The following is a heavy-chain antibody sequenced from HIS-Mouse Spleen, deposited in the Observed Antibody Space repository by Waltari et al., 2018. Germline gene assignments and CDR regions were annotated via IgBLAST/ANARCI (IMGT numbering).Heavy chain of an antibody. V-gene: IGHV3-30*04. CDR1: GFTFSSYA. CDR2: ISYDGSKK. J-gene: IGHJ6*02. Sequence: QVQLVESGGGVVQPGRSLRLSCAASGFTFSSYAMHWVRQAPGTGLEWVAVISYDGSKKYDAESVKGRFTISRDNSKNTLYRQMNSLRAEDTAVYYCARVVGASEAYYYYYGMDVWGQGTTVTVSS. D-gene: IGHD1-26*01. CDR3: ARVVGASEAYYYYYGMDV.